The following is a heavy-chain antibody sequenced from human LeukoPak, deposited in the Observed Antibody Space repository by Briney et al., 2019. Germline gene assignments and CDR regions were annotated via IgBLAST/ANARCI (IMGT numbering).Heavy chain of an antibody. J-gene: IGHJ6*03. V-gene: IGHV4-38-2*01. CDR2: INHSGST. Sequence: SETLSLTCAVSGHFISSGYYWGWIRQPPGKGLEWIGSINHSGSTHYNPSLRSRVTISVNTSKNQFSLKLRSVTAADTAMYYCARPRYCSSSSCYYMDVWGNGTTVTVSS. D-gene: IGHD2-2*01. CDR1: GHFISSGYY. CDR3: ARPRYCSSSSCYYMDV.